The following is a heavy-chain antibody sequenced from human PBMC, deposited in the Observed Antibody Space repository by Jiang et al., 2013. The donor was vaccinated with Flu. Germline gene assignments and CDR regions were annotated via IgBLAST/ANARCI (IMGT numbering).Heavy chain of an antibody. CDR2: IVVGSGNT. V-gene: IGHV1-58*02. CDR1: GFTFTSSA. CDR3: AARGGLGYCSGGSCPPYYYYGMDV. J-gene: IGHJ6*04. D-gene: IGHD2-15*01. Sequence: EVKKPGTSVKVSCKASGFTFTSSAMQWVRQARGQRLEWIGWIVVGSGNTNYAQKFQERVTITRDMSTSTAYMEPSSLRSEDTAVYYCAARGGLGYCSGGSCPPYYYYGMDVWGKGTTVTVSS.